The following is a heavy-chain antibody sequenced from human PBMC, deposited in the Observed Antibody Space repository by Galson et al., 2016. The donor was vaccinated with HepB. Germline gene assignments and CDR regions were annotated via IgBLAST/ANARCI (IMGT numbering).Heavy chain of an antibody. J-gene: IGHJ4*02. D-gene: IGHD1-14*01. CDR2: ISDYNGAT. CDR3: SRPELDSGTDS. CDR1: GYIFTTNG. Sequence: SVKVSCKASGYIFTTNGINWVRQVPGQGLEWLGWISDYNGATNYSQKFQGRVTMTTDTSTSTAYLAVKRLTSDDTAVSYCSRPELDSGTDSWGQGTLVIVSS. V-gene: IGHV1-18*01.